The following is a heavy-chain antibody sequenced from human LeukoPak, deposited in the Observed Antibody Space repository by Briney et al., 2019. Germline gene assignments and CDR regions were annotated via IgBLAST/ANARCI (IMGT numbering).Heavy chain of an antibody. J-gene: IGHJ4*02. V-gene: IGHV4-34*01. D-gene: IGHD3-10*01. CDR1: GGSFSGYY. Sequence: SETLSLTCAVYGGSFSGYYWSWIGQPPGKGLEWIGEINHSGSTNYNPSLKSRVTISVDTSKNQFSLKLSSVTAADTAVYYCARAVGGDGSGSLWGPGTLVTVSS. CDR3: ARAVGGDGSGSL. CDR2: INHSGST.